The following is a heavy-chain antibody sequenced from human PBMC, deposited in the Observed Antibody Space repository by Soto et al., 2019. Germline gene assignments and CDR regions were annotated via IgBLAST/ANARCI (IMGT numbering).Heavy chain of an antibody. CDR3: ARLRTIAAAGLNYYYYYGMDV. D-gene: IGHD6-25*01. Sequence: SETLSLTRTVSGGSISSYYWSWIRQPPGKGLEWIGYIYYSGSTNYNPSLKSRVTISVDTSKNQFSLKLSSVTAADTAVYYCARLRTIAAAGLNYYYYYGMDVWGQGTTVTVSS. J-gene: IGHJ6*02. V-gene: IGHV4-59*01. CDR1: GGSISSYY. CDR2: IYYSGST.